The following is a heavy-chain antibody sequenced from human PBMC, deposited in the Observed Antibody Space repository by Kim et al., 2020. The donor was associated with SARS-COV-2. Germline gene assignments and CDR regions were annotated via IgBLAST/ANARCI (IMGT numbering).Heavy chain of an antibody. Sequence: SETLSLTCTVSGGSISSYYWSWIRQPPGKGLEWIGYIYYSGSTNYNPSLKSRVTISVDTSKNQFSLKLSSVTAADTAVYYCARVRYYYGSGSYYGGGYYFDSWGQGTLVTVSS. CDR3: ARVRYYYGSGSYYGGGYYFDS. D-gene: IGHD3-10*01. J-gene: IGHJ4*02. CDR2: IYYSGST. V-gene: IGHV4-59*13. CDR1: GGSISSYY.